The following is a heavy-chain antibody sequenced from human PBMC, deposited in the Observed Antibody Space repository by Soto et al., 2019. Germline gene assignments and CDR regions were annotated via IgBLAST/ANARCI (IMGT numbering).Heavy chain of an antibody. CDR3: ARNQAGSSHWFGP. D-gene: IGHD3-10*01. J-gene: IGHJ5*02. V-gene: IGHV1-46*01. Sequence: QVQLVQSGAEVKKPGASVKVSCKASGYSFTSYYMYWVRQAPGQGLEWVGVINPSVGSTNYAQKFQGRGHMTRGPSTSPGYKELGRLRIEDQALYYCARNQAGSSHWFGPLGRGNLVPVSS. CDR2: INPSVGST. CDR1: GYSFTSYY.